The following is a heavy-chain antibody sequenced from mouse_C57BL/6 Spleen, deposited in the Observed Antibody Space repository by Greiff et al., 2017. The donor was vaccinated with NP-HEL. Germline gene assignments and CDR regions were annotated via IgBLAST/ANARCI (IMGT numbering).Heavy chain of an antibody. D-gene: IGHD2-4*01. Sequence: VQLQQSGAELMKPGASVKLSCKATGYTFTGYWIEWVKQRPGHGLEWIGEILPGSGSTNYNEKFKGKATFTADTSSNPAYMQLSSLKTEDSATYYCATGTYDYDEGYYYALDYWGQGTSVTVSS. V-gene: IGHV1-9*01. CDR1: GYTFTGYW. J-gene: IGHJ4*01. CDR3: ATGTYDYDEGYYYALDY. CDR2: ILPGSGST.